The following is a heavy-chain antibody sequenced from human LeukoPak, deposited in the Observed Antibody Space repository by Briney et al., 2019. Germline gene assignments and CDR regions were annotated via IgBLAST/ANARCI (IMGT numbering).Heavy chain of an antibody. D-gene: IGHD6-19*01. V-gene: IGHV1-69*06. CDR3: ARTNARWLVPAEYFQH. Sequence: SVKVSCKASGGTFSSYAISWVRQAPGQGLEWMGGIIPIFGTANYAQKFQGRVTITADKSTSTAYMELSSLRSEDTAVYYCARTNARWLVPAEYFQHWGQGTLVTVSS. CDR2: IIPIFGTA. J-gene: IGHJ1*01. CDR1: GGTFSSYA.